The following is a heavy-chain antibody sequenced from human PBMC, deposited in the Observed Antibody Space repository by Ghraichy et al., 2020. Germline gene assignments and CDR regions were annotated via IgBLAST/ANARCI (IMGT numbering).Heavy chain of an antibody. J-gene: IGHJ4*02. CDR1: GFTIDNFA. Sequence: GGSLRLSCAASGFTIDNFAMSWVRQAPGKGLEWVAAISSSGASTYYADSVKGRFTISRDNSKNTLYLQMNSLRGEDTAVYYCAKKARSHGSGFFDYWGQGTLVPVSS. V-gene: IGHV3-23*01. CDR2: ISSSGAST. D-gene: IGHD3-10*01. CDR3: AKKARSHGSGFFDY.